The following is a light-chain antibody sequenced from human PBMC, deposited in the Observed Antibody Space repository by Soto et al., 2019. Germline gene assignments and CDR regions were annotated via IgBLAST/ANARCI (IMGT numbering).Light chain of an antibody. V-gene: IGLV2-8*01. CDR3: TSYAGSSNWV. CDR2: EVS. Sequence: QSALTQPPSASGSPGQSVTISCTGTNSDVGGYNYVSWYQQHPGKAPKFMIYEVSKRPSGVPDRFSGSKSGNTASLTVSGLQAEDEADYYCTSYAGSSNWVFGGGTQLTVL. CDR1: NSDVGGYNY. J-gene: IGLJ3*02.